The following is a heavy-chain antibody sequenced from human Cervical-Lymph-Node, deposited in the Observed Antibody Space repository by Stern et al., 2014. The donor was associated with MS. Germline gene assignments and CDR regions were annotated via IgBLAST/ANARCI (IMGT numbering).Heavy chain of an antibody. D-gene: IGHD3-10*01. Sequence: VQLVESGGGVVQPGRSLRLSCAASGFTFSTYAMSWVRQAPVKGLEWVAITSYDGSNQYDADTVKGRFTISRDNSNNSLYLQLNSLRPEDTAIYYCARTSLRKVRGVKYHNGLDVWGQGTTVTVSS. CDR2: TSYDGSNQ. J-gene: IGHJ6*02. V-gene: IGHV3-30*01. CDR1: GFTFSTYA. CDR3: ARTSLRKVRGVKYHNGLDV.